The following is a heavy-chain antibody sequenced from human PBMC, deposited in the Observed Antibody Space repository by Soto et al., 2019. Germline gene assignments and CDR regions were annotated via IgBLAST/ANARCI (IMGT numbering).Heavy chain of an antibody. CDR3: ARPPLPGYSIHFNS. D-gene: IGHD2-15*01. CDR2: VYPRDSDT. J-gene: IGHJ4*02. CDR1: GYIFIDYW. V-gene: IGHV5-51*01. Sequence: GESLKLSCKASGYIFIDYWIGWVRQMPGKGLEWMGIVYPRDSDTRYSPSFQGQVTNSADRSTGTAFLQWRSLKASDTALYYCARPPLPGYSIHFNSWGQGTRVTVSS.